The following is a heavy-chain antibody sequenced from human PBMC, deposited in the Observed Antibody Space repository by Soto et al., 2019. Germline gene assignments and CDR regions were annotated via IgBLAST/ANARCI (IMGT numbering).Heavy chain of an antibody. CDR1: GFTFSSYG. Sequence: QVQLVESGGGVVQPGRSLRLSCAASGFTFSSYGMHWVRQAPGKGLEWVAVIWYDGSNKYYADSVKGRFTISRDNSKNTLDLQMNRLRAEDTAVYYCARAGPDYGKYYYYGMDVWGQGTTVTVSS. CDR3: ARAGPDYGKYYYYGMDV. V-gene: IGHV3-33*01. D-gene: IGHD4-17*01. CDR2: IWYDGSNK. J-gene: IGHJ6*02.